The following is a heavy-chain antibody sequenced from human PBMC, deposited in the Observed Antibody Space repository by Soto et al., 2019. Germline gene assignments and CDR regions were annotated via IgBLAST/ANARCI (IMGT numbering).Heavy chain of an antibody. CDR3: AKSELAAAPLGLEFDP. Sequence: GGSLRLSCAASGFTFSSYGMHWVRQAPGKGLEWVAVISYDGSNKYYADSVKGRFTISRDNSKNTLYLQMNSLRAEDTAVYYCAKSELAAAPLGLEFDPWGQGTLVTVSS. J-gene: IGHJ5*02. V-gene: IGHV3-30*18. CDR1: GFTFSSYG. D-gene: IGHD6-13*01. CDR2: ISYDGSNK.